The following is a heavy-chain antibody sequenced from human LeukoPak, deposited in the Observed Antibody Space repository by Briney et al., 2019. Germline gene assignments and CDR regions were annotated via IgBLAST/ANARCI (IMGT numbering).Heavy chain of an antibody. CDR3: ARAIWFGEGHDY. D-gene: IGHD3-10*01. J-gene: IGHJ4*02. CDR2: VYSIGST. V-gene: IGHV4-61*02. CDR1: GGSISSSYY. Sequence: SETLSLTCTVSGGSISSSYYWSWIRQPAGRGLEWIGRVYSIGSTNYNPSLKSRVTISVDASKNQLSLKLSSVTAADTAVYYCARAIWFGEGHDYWGQGTLVTVSS.